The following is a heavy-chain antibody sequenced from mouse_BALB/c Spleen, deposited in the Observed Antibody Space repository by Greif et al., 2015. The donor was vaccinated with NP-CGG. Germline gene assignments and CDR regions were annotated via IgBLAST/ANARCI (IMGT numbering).Heavy chain of an antibody. CDR1: GYTFTSYW. Sequence: QVQLQQSGAELVKPGASVKLSCKASGYTFTSYWMHWVKQRPGQGLEWIGEINPSNGRTNYNEKFKSKATLTVDKSSSTAYMQLSSLTSEDSAVYYCARGVYYYGSSYFDYWGQGTTLTVSS. V-gene: IGHV1S81*02. D-gene: IGHD1-1*01. CDR2: INPSNGRT. CDR3: ARGVYYYGSSYFDY. J-gene: IGHJ2*01.